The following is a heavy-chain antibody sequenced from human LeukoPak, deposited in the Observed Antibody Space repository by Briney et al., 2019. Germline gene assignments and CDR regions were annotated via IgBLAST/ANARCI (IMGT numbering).Heavy chain of an antibody. CDR3: ASSLLPDTAMVPDY. CDR2: INHSGST. J-gene: IGHJ4*02. CDR1: GGSFSGYY. V-gene: IGHV4-34*01. Sequence: KPSETLSLTCAVYGGSFSGYYWNWIRQPPGKGLEWIGEINHSGSTNYNPSLKSRVTISVDTSKNQFSLKLSSVTAADTAVYYCASSLLPDTAMVPDYWGQGTLVTVSS. D-gene: IGHD5-18*01.